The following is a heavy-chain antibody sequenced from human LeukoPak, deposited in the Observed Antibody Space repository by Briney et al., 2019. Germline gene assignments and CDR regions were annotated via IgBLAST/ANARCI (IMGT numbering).Heavy chain of an antibody. D-gene: IGHD2-2*01. Sequence: GASVKVSCKTSGYTFSDYYVHWVRQAPGQGLEWLGWISPNSGDTKYAQKFQGRVTMTRDTSRRTAYMELKRLRSDDTAVYYCARGIVIIPAAVPPYFDFWGQGSLVTVSS. CDR1: GYTFSDYY. CDR2: ISPNSGDT. CDR3: ARGIVIIPAAVPPYFDF. J-gene: IGHJ4*02. V-gene: IGHV1-2*02.